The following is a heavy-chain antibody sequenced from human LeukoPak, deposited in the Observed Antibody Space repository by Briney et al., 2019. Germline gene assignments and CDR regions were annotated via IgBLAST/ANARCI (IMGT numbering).Heavy chain of an antibody. CDR1: GYTFTSYD. V-gene: IGHV1-8*03. J-gene: IGHJ6*03. CDR2: MNPNSGNT. D-gene: IGHD6-6*01. CDR3: ARGGAARVYYYYYMDV. Sequence: ASVKVSCKASGYTFTSYDINWVRQATGQGLEWMGWMNPNSGNTGYAQKFQGRVTITRNTSISTAYMELSSLRSEDTAVYYCARGGAARVYYYYYMDVWGKGTTVTVSS.